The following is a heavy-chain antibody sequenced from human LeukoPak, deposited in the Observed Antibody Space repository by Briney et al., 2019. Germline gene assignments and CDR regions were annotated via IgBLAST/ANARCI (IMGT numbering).Heavy chain of an antibody. CDR3: AKDMYGSGPNYFDY. CDR1: GFTFSSYG. CDR2: ISGSGGST. D-gene: IGHD3-10*01. J-gene: IGHJ4*02. Sequence: GGSLRLSCAASGFTFSSYGMSWVRQAPGKGLEWVSAISGSGGSTYYADSVKGRFTISRDNAKNSLYLQMNSLRAEDTALYYCAKDMYGSGPNYFDYWGQGTLVTVSS. V-gene: IGHV3-23*01.